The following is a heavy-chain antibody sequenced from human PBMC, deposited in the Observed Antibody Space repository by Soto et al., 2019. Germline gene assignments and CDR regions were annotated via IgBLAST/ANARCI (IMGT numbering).Heavy chain of an antibody. CDR1: GFTFSHFW. CDR3: VRGLIAVAGNEI. Sequence: GGSLRVSWAASGFTFSHFWMRWVSQVPGKGLVWVSRISPDGTTRDYADSVKGRFTISRDNARDTVYLQMNSLRAEDTAVFYCVRGLIAVAGNEIWGQGTLVTVSS. CDR2: ISPDGTTR. V-gene: IGHV3-74*01. D-gene: IGHD6-19*01. J-gene: IGHJ3*02.